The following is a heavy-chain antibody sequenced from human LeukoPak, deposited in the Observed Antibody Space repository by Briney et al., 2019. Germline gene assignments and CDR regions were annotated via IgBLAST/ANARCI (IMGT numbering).Heavy chain of an antibody. J-gene: IGHJ4*02. V-gene: IGHV3-7*01. CDR3: ARITYYYDRSGYYYPYYFDY. Sequence: GGSLRLSCAASGFTFSSYWMSWVRQAPGKGLEWVANIKQDGSEKYYVDSVKGRFTISRDNAKNSLYLQMNSLRAEDTAVYYCARITYYYDRSGYYYPYYFDYWGQGTLVTVSS. CDR1: GFTFSSYW. D-gene: IGHD3-22*01. CDR2: IKQDGSEK.